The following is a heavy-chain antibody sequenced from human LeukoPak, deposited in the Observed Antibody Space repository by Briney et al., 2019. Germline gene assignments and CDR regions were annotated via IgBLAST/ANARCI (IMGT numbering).Heavy chain of an antibody. CDR1: GGSFSGYY. Sequence: PSETLSLTCAVYGGSFSGYYWSWIRQPPGKGLEWIGEINHSGSTNYNPSLKSRVTIPVDTSKNQFSLKLSSVTAADTAVYYCARGFRIQLWSRSSALDYWGQGTLVTVSS. CDR3: ARGFRIQLWSRSSALDY. D-gene: IGHD5-18*01. V-gene: IGHV4-34*01. J-gene: IGHJ4*02. CDR2: INHSGST.